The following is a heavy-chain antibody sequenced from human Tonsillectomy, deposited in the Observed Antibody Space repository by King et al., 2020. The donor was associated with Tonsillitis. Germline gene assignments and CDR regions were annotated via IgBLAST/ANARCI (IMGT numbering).Heavy chain of an antibody. CDR2: ISCSGGST. CDR3: AKEIVGATTWYYGMDV. D-gene: IGHD1-26*01. CDR1: GFTFSSYA. J-gene: IGHJ6*02. V-gene: IGHV3-23*04. Sequence: VQLVESGGGLVQPGGSLRLSCAASGFTFSSYAMSWVRQAPGKGLEWVSAISCSGGSTYYADSVKGRFTISRDNSKNTLYLQMNSLRAEDTAVYYCAKEIVGATTWYYGMDVWGQGTTVTVSS.